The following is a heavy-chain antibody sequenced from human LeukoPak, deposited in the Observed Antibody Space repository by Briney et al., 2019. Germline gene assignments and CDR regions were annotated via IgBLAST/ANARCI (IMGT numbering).Heavy chain of an antibody. D-gene: IGHD1-1*01. CDR2: INHSGST. Sequence: PSETLSLTCAVYGGSFSGYYWSWIRQPPGKGLEWIGEINHSGSTNYNPSLKSRVTISVDTSKNQFSLKLSSVTAADTAVYYCARQVGTAGQEYFDYWGQGTLVTVSS. V-gene: IGHV4-34*01. CDR1: GGSFSGYY. J-gene: IGHJ4*02. CDR3: ARQVGTAGQEYFDY.